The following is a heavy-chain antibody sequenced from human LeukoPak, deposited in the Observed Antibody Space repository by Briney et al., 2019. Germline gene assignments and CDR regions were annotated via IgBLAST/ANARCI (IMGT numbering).Heavy chain of an antibody. CDR2: INPSGGST. CDR3: ARDGISYGSGSYYSR. V-gene: IGHV1-46*01. D-gene: IGHD3-10*01. J-gene: IGHJ4*02. CDR1: GYTFTSYY. Sequence: ASVKVSCKASGYTFTSYYMHWVRQAPGQGLEWMGIINPSGGSTSYAQKFQGRVTMTRDTSTSTVYMELSSPRSEDTAVYYCARDGISYGSGSYYSRWGQGTLVTVSS.